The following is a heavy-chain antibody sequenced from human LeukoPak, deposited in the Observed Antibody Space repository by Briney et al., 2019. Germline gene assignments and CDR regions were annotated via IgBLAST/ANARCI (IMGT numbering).Heavy chain of an antibody. CDR3: ARDRGRGCSYGYKTETDY. V-gene: IGHV3-21*01. J-gene: IGHJ4*02. CDR1: GFTFSSYS. D-gene: IGHD5-18*01. Sequence: GGSLRLSCAASGFTFSSYSMNWVRQAPGKGLEWVSSISSSSSYIYYADSVKGRFTISRDNAKNSLYLQMNSLRAEDTAVYYCARDRGRGCSYGYKTETDYWGQGTLVTVSS. CDR2: ISSSSSYI.